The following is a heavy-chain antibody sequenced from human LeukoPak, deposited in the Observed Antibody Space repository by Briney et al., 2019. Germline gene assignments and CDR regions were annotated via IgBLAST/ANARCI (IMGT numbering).Heavy chain of an antibody. D-gene: IGHD3-16*01. CDR3: AKVPNFDLFRGGVFFQH. CDR1: GLTFSNYA. J-gene: IGHJ1*01. Sequence: PGGSLRLSCTASGLTFSNYAMTWVRQAPGKGLKWVSDISGSGGSTYYADSVKGRFTISRDNSKNTLYLQVNSLRAEDTAVYYCAKVPNFDLFRGGVFFQHWGQGTLVTVSS. CDR2: ISGSGGST. V-gene: IGHV3-23*01.